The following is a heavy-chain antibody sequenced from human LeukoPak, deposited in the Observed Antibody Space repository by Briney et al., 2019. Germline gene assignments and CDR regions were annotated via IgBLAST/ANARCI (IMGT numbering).Heavy chain of an antibody. CDR1: GFTFSSYA. V-gene: IGHV3-64*01. CDR3: AKYMAAMATIDY. J-gene: IGHJ4*02. D-gene: IGHD5-24*01. Sequence: GGSLRLSCAASGFTFSSYAMHWVRQAPGKGLEYVSAISSNGGGTYYANSVKGRFTISRDNSKNTLYLQMNILRAEDTAVYYCAKYMAAMATIDYWGQGTLVTVSS. CDR2: ISSNGGGT.